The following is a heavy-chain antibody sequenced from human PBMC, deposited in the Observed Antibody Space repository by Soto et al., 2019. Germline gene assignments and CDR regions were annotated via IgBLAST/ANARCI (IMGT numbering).Heavy chain of an antibody. Sequence: QLQLQESGPGLVKPSETLSLTCTVSGGSISSSSYYWGWIRQPPGKGLEWIGSIYYSGSTYYNPSLKGRVTTSVDTSKNQFSLKLSSVTAADTAVYYCARPSGSYLYYFDYWGQGTLVTVSS. V-gene: IGHV4-39*01. CDR2: IYYSGST. J-gene: IGHJ4*02. D-gene: IGHD1-26*01. CDR3: ARPSGSYLYYFDY. CDR1: GGSISSSSYY.